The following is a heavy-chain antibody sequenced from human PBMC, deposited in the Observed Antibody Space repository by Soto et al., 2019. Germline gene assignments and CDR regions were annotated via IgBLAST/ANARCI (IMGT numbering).Heavy chain of an antibody. J-gene: IGHJ4*02. D-gene: IGHD6-13*01. CDR3: ARLEVRKGSSWYEGSPRFDY. CDR2: INHSGST. Sequence: QVQLQQWGAGLLKPSETLSLTCAVYGGSFSGYYWSWIRQPPGKGLEWIGEINHSGSTNYNPSLKSRVTISVDTSKNQFSLKLSSVTAADTAVYYCARLEVRKGSSWYEGSPRFDYWGQGTLVTVSS. CDR1: GGSFSGYY. V-gene: IGHV4-34*01.